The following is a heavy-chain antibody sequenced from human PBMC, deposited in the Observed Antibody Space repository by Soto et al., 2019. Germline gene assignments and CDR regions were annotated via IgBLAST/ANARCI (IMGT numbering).Heavy chain of an antibody. CDR2: IYTSGST. CDR1: SDSMNSGGYY. Sequence: SETLSLTCSVSSDSMNSGGYYWGWIRQPAGKGLEWIGRIYTSGSTNYNPSLKSRVTMSVDTSKNQFSLKLSSVTAADTAVYYCAREPSDFGLSGSRPYYFDYWGQGTLVTVS. V-gene: IGHV4-61*02. CDR3: AREPSDFGLSGSRPYYFDY. D-gene: IGHD1-26*01. J-gene: IGHJ4*02.